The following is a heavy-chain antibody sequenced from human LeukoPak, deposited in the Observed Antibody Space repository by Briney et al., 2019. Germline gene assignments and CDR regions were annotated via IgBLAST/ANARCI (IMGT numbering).Heavy chain of an antibody. D-gene: IGHD1-1*01. Sequence: GGSLRLSCAASGFTFSSYGMSWVRQAPGKGLEWVSAISGSGGRTYYADSVKGRFTISRDNAKNSLYLQMNSLRAEDTAVYYCARARAGIQAGFDYWGQGTLVTVSS. CDR2: ISGSGGRT. J-gene: IGHJ4*02. CDR3: ARARAGIQAGFDY. V-gene: IGHV3-23*01. CDR1: GFTFSSYG.